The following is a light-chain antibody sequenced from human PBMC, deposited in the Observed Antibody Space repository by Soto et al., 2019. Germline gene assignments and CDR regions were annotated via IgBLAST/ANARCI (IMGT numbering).Light chain of an antibody. J-gene: IGLJ1*01. CDR3: SSYTSSSTYV. CDR1: SSGVGGYNY. Sequence: QSALTQPASVSGSPGQSITISCTGTSSGVGGYNYVSWYQQHPGKAPKLMIYEVSNRPSGVSNRFSASKSGNTASLTISGLQAEDEADYYCSSYTSSSTYVFGTGTKVTVL. CDR2: EVS. V-gene: IGLV2-14*01.